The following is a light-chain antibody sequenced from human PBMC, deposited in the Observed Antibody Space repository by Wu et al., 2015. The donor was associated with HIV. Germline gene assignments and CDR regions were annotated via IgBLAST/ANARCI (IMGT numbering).Light chain of an antibody. CDR3: QQRSNWPRT. CDR2: DAS. Sequence: EIVLTQSPATLSLSPGERATLSCRASQSVSSYLAWYQQKPGQAPRLLIYDASSRATGIPDRFSSSGSGTDFTLTISSLEPEDFAVYYCQQRSNWPRTFGQGTKVEIK. CDR1: QSVSSY. J-gene: IGKJ1*01. V-gene: IGKV3-11*01.